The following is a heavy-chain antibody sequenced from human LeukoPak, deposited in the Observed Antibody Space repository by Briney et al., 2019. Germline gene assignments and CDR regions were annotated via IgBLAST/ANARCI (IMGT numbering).Heavy chain of an antibody. CDR3: VAYGGFRAFDI. Sequence: SETLSLTCTVSGGSISSYYWSWVRQPPGKGLEWIGYIYYSGSTNYNPSLKSRLTISLDTSKRQFSLKLSSVTAADTAVYYCVAYGGFRAFDIWGQGAMVVVS. D-gene: IGHD4-23*01. J-gene: IGHJ3*02. V-gene: IGHV4-59*08. CDR1: GGSISSYY. CDR2: IYYSGST.